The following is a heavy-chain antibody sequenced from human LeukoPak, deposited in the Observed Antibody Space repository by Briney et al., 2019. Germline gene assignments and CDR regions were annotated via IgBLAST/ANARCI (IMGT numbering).Heavy chain of an antibody. Sequence: SETLSLTCTVSGGSISSYYWSWIRQPPGKGLEWIGYIYYSGSTNYNPSLKSRVTISLDTSKNQFSLKLSPVTAADTAVYYCARDQGLLDAFDIWGQGTMVTVSS. CDR3: ARDQGLLDAFDI. CDR1: GGSISSYY. J-gene: IGHJ3*02. CDR2: IYYSGST. V-gene: IGHV4-59*12. D-gene: IGHD4/OR15-4a*01.